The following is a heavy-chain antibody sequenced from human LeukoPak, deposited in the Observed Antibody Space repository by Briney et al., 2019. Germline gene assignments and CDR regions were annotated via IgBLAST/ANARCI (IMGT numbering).Heavy chain of an antibody. V-gene: IGHV3-43*02. CDR1: GFTFADHV. D-gene: IGHD2-2*01. Sequence: GGSLRLSCVASGFTFADHVFHWIRQVPGKGLEWLAFISEDDDTYYADSVQGRFTISRDNSKNSLYFELQSLTTDDAALYYCVQHASDPYFFDFWGQGTLVTVSS. CDR2: ISEDDDT. CDR3: VQHASDPYFFDF. J-gene: IGHJ4*02.